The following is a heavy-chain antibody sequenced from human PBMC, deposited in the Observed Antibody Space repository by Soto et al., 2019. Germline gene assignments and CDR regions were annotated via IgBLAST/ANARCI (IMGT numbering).Heavy chain of an antibody. CDR3: AKAPPYCSGGSCSFVLAV. V-gene: IGHV3-23*01. Sequence: GGSLRLSCAASGFTCSSYAMSWVRQAAGKGLEWVSAISGSGGSTYYADSVKGRFTISRDNSKNTLYLQMNSLRAEDTAVYYCAKAPPYCSGGSCSFVLAVWGKGTTVTVYS. CDR2: ISGSGGST. CDR1: GFTCSSYA. D-gene: IGHD2-15*01. J-gene: IGHJ6*04.